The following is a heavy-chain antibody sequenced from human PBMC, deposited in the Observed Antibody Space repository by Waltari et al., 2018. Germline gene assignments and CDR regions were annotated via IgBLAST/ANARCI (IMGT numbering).Heavy chain of an antibody. CDR3: ARHTVLVTSTGVFDF. J-gene: IGHJ4*02. CDR1: GGSISTYY. Sequence: QVQVQESGPGLVKPSETLSLTCTVSGGSISTYYWSWIRQSPGRGLEWIGYVAYTGSTNYSPSLKGRVIISMDTSTNQLSLKLSSVTAADTAVYYCARHTVLVTSTGVFDFGGQGTLVTVSP. D-gene: IGHD4-17*01. CDR2: VAYTGST. V-gene: IGHV4-59*08.